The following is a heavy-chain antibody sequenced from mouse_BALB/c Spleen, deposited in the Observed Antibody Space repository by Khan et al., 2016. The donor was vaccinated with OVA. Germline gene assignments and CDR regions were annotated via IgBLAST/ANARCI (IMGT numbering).Heavy chain of an antibody. V-gene: IGHV2-6-4*01. D-gene: IGHD2-14*01. J-gene: IGHJ4*01. CDR2: IWGGGGT. Sequence: QVQLKESGPGLVAPSQSLSSTCTVSGFSLSRYNIHWVRQPPGKGLEWLGVIWGGGGTDYNSTLKSRLSISKDNSKSQVFLKMNILQTDDTAMYYCARADYRYDGYYAMDYWGQGTSVTVSS. CDR1: GFSLSRYN. CDR3: ARADYRYDGYYAMDY.